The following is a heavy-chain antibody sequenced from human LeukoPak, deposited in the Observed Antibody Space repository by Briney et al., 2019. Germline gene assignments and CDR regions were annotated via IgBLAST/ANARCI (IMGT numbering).Heavy chain of an antibody. CDR1: GYTFTGYY. V-gene: IGHV1-18*04. Sequence: GASVKVSWKASGYTFTGYYMHWVRQASGQGLEWMGWISAYNGNTNYAQKLQGRVTMTTDTSTSTAYMELRSLRSDDTAVYYCTSGFLGGYDSNFDYWGQGTLVTVSS. CDR2: ISAYNGNT. J-gene: IGHJ4*02. CDR3: TSGFLGGYDSNFDY. D-gene: IGHD5-12*01.